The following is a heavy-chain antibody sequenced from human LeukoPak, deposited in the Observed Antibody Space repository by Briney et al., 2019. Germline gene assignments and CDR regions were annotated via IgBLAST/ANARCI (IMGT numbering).Heavy chain of an antibody. CDR3: ARGGTKFDP. V-gene: IGHV4-59*12. CDR1: GGSINNYY. D-gene: IGHD1/OR15-1a*01. CDR2: IFYSGST. J-gene: IGHJ5*02. Sequence: SETLSLTCSVSGGSINNYYWGWIRQPPGKGLEWIGHIFYSGSTNYNPSLKSRVTISLVMSKNQISLKLSSVTAADTAVYYCARGGTKFDPWGQGTLVTVSS.